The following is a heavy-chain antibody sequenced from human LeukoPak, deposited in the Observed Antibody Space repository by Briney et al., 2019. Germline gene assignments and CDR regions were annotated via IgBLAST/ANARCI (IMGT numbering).Heavy chain of an antibody. CDR3: ARDYCSGGCCPDYYYYGMDV. Sequence: PGGSLRLSCAASGFTFTSYGMHWVRQAPGKGLEWVAVIWYDGSNKYYADSVKGRFTISRDNAKNSLYLQMNSLRAEDTAVYYCARDYCSGGCCPDYYYYGMDVWGQGTTVTVSS. J-gene: IGHJ6*02. V-gene: IGHV3-33*01. CDR2: IWYDGSNK. CDR1: GFTFTSYG. D-gene: IGHD2-15*01.